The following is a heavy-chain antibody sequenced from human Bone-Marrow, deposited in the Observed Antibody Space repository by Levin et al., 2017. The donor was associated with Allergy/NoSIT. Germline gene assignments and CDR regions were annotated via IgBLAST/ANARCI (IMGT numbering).Heavy chain of an antibody. J-gene: IGHJ4*02. CDR3: TSGDYDFWSGYYSSEF. Sequence: GGSLRLSCGASGFTFNNAWMNWVRQAPGKGLEWVGLIKTNADGGTIDYSAPVKGRFTISRDDSTNTLYLQMNSLKPEDTAVYYCTSGDYDFWSGYYSSEFWGQGTLVTVSS. CDR2: IKTNADGGTI. CDR1: GFTFNNAW. V-gene: IGHV3-15*01. D-gene: IGHD3-3*01.